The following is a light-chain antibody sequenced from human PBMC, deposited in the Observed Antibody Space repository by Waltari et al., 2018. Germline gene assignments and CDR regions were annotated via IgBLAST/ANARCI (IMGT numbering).Light chain of an antibody. CDR2: EVT. CDR3: SSYAGGSWV. J-gene: IGLJ3*02. Sequence: SALTQPPSASGSPGQSVTISCTGTSSNVGGYNYVSWYQQHPGKSPKLMIYEVTKRPSGVPYRFSGSKSGNTASLTVSGLQTEYEADYYCSSYAGGSWVFGGGTKLSVL. CDR1: SSNVGGYNY. V-gene: IGLV2-8*01.